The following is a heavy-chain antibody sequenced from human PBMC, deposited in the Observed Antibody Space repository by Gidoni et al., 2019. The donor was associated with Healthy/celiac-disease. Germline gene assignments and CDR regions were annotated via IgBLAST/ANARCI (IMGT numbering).Heavy chain of an antibody. D-gene: IGHD2-2*01. V-gene: IGHV3-23*01. J-gene: IGHJ4*02. CDR1: GFTFSSYA. Sequence: EVQLLESGGGLVQPGGSLRLSCAASGFTFSSYAMSWVRQAPGKGLEWVSAISGSGGSTYYADSVKGRFTISRDNSKNTLYLQMNSLRAEDTAVYYCAKRTDIVVVPAAMLDYWGQGTLVTVSS. CDR2: ISGSGGST. CDR3: AKRTDIVVVPAAMLDY.